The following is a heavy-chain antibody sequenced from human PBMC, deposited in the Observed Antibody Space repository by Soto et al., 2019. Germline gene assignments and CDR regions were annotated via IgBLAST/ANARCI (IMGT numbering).Heavy chain of an antibody. Sequence: QVQLVQSGAEVKKPGASVKVSCKASGYTFTSYGISWVRQAPGQGLEWMGWISAYNGNTNYAQKLQGRVTMTTDTSPSKGFLEVGSLRSDDTAVYYCARASGSSYWFDPWGQGTLVTVSS. D-gene: IGHD1-26*01. CDR2: ISAYNGNT. V-gene: IGHV1-18*01. J-gene: IGHJ5*02. CDR1: GYTFTSYG. CDR3: ARASGSSYWFDP.